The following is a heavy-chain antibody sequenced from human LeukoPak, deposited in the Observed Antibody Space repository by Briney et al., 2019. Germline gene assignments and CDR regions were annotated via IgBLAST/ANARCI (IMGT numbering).Heavy chain of an antibody. CDR1: GFTFRSYR. CDR2: ISSSSSYI. CDR3: ARDLPNSSGWYGY. V-gene: IGHV3-21*01. Sequence: PWGSLRLSCAASGFTFRSYRMNWVRPAPGKGLEWVSSISSSSSYIDYAASVKGRFTISRDNAKNSLYLQMNSLRAEDTAVYYCARDLPNSSGWYGYWGQGTLVTVSS. J-gene: IGHJ4*02. D-gene: IGHD6-19*01.